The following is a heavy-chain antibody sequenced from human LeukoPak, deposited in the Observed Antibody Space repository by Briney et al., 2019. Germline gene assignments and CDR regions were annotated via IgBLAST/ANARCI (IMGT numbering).Heavy chain of an antibody. V-gene: IGHV1-69*04. CDR2: IIPILGIA. D-gene: IGHD5-18*01. CDR3: ARGRSVDTAMVFDL. CDR1: GGTFISYA. J-gene: IGHJ2*01. Sequence: ASVTVSCKASGGTFISYAISWVRQAPGQGLEWMGRIIPILGIANYAQKFQGRVTITADKSTSTAYMELSSLRSEDTAVYYCARGRSVDTAMVFDLWGRGTLVTVSS.